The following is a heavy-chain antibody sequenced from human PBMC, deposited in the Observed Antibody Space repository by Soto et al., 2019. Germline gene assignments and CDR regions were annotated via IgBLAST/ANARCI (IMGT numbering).Heavy chain of an antibody. D-gene: IGHD1-26*01. Sequence: EGQLLESGGGLVQPGGSLRLSCAASGFTFFAYAMTWVRQAPGKGLEWVSTISGSGGYTYYADSVKGRFTISRDSSKNTLYLQINNLRAEDTAIYYCAKDSAPPFPRMDVWGQGTTVTVSS. J-gene: IGHJ6*02. CDR1: GFTFFAYA. CDR3: AKDSAPPFPRMDV. CDR2: ISGSGGYT. V-gene: IGHV3-23*01.